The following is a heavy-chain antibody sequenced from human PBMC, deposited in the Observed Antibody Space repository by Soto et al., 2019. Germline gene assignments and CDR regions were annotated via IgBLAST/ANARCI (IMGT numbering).Heavy chain of an antibody. V-gene: IGHV4-39*01. D-gene: IGHD3-22*01. CDR1: GGSVSSSGNY. Sequence: TSETLSLTCTVSGGSVSSSGNYWGWIRQPPGKGLEWIGSIYYSGSTYYNPSLKSRVTTSVDTSKNQFSLKLSSVTAADTAVYYCARQGGVVAAPTMIVVAKGAFDIWGQGTMVTVSS. CDR2: IYYSGST. J-gene: IGHJ3*02. CDR3: ARQGGVVAAPTMIVVAKGAFDI.